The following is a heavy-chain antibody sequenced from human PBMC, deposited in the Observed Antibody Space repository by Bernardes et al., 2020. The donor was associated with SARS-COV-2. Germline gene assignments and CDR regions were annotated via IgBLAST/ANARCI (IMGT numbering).Heavy chain of an antibody. CDR3: ARETSGGDCKFDY. D-gene: IGHD2-21*02. CDR1: GFTFSSYA. V-gene: IGHV3-30*01. Sequence: GGSLRLSCVASGFTFSSYAMHWVRQAPGKGLEWVAVISNDESFKHYADSVKGRFTISRDSSTNTLFLQMNSLRAEDTAVYYCARETSGGDCKFDYWGQGTLVTVSS. J-gene: IGHJ4*02. CDR2: ISNDESFK.